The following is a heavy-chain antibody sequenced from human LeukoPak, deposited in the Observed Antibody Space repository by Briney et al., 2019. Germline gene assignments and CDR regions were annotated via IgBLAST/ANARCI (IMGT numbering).Heavy chain of an antibody. CDR2: IYYSGNT. D-gene: IGHD1-7*01. CDR1: GGSISSFY. CDR3: ARDWITGTGDAFDI. V-gene: IGHV4-59*01. Sequence: PSETLSLTCTVSGGSISSFYWSWTRQPPGKGLEWIGYIYYSGNTNYSPSLKSRVTMSVDTSKNQFSLKLSSVTAADTAVYYCARDWITGTGDAFDIWGQGTMVTVSS. J-gene: IGHJ3*02.